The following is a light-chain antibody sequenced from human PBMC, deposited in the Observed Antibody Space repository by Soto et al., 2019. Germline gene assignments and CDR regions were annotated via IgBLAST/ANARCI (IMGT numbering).Light chain of an antibody. V-gene: IGKV3-15*01. CDR1: QSVSSN. CDR2: GAS. J-gene: IGKJ1*01. Sequence: EIVMTQSPATLSVSPGERATLSCRASQSVSSNLAWYQQKPGQAPRLLIYGASTRATGIPARFSGSGSGTEFTLTISSLQSEEFAVYYCQQYNNWPGFGQGTKVDIK. CDR3: QQYNNWPG.